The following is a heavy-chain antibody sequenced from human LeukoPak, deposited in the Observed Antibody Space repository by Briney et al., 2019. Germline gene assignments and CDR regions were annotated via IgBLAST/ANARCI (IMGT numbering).Heavy chain of an antibody. V-gene: IGHV3-23*01. J-gene: IGHJ6*02. CDR1: GFTFSGYA. CDR2: FGSDGKT. D-gene: IGHD2-8*02. Sequence: GGSLRLSCAASGFTFSGYAMSWVRQAPGRGLEWVSGFGSDGKTHYAESVQGRFAISRDPSKTTLYLQMNSLRTEDTALYYCARDLHYWAAMDVWGQGTTVTVSS. CDR3: ARDLHYWAAMDV.